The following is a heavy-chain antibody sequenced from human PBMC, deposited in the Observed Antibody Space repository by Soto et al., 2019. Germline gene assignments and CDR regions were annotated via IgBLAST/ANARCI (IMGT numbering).Heavy chain of an antibody. CDR1: GFTFSSYW. CDR2: IKQDGSEK. Sequence: GGSLRLSCAASGFTFSSYWMSWVRQAPGKGLEWVANIKQDGSEKNYVDSVKGRFTISRDNAKNSLYLQMNSLRAEDTAVYYCARMAAAGLGSYYYFYAMDVWGQGTTVTVSS. J-gene: IGHJ6*02. V-gene: IGHV3-7*05. CDR3: ARMAAAGLGSYYYFYAMDV. D-gene: IGHD6-13*01.